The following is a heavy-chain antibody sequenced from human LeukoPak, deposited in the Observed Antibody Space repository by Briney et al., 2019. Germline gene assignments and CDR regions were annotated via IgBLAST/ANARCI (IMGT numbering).Heavy chain of an antibody. CDR1: GGSFSGYY. V-gene: IGHV4-34*01. CDR3: ARHPRSRWFDP. J-gene: IGHJ5*02. CDR2: INHSGST. Sequence: SETLSLTCAVYGGSFSGYYWSWIRQPPGKGLEWIGEINHSGSTNYNPSLKSRVTISVDTSKNQFSLKLSSVTAADTAVYYCARHPRSRWFDPWGQGTLVTVSS.